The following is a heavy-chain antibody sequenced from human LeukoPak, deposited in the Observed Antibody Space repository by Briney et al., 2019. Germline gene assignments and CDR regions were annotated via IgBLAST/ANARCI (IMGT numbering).Heavy chain of an antibody. J-gene: IGHJ4*02. D-gene: IGHD3-16*01. CDR2: IYSGGST. CDR1: GFTFSSNY. Sequence: PGGSLRLSCAVSGFTFSSNYMNWVRQAPGKGLEWVSVIYSGGSTYYADSVKGRFTISRDNSKNTLYLQMNSLRAEDTAVYYCARGGGDYWGQGALVTVSS. V-gene: IGHV3-53*01. CDR3: ARGGGDY.